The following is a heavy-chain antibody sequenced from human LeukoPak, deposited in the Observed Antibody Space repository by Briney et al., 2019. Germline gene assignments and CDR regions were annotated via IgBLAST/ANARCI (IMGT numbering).Heavy chain of an antibody. Sequence: SETLSLTCTVSGGSISSGSYYWSWIRQPAGKGLEWIGRIYTSGSTNYNPSLKSRVTISVDTSKNQFSLKLSSVTAADTAVYYCARETPSWGSYYFDYWGQGTLVTVSS. CDR1: GGSISSGSYY. D-gene: IGHD3-16*01. V-gene: IGHV4-61*02. J-gene: IGHJ4*02. CDR2: IYTSGST. CDR3: ARETPSWGSYYFDY.